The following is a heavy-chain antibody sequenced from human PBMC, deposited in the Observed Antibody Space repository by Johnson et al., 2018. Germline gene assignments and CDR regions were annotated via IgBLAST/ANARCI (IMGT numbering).Heavy chain of an antibody. CDR2: ISYDGSNK. Sequence: QVQLVESGGGVVEPGRSLRLSCAASGFTFSSYAFHWVRQAPGKGLEWVALISYDGSNKYYADYVKGRFTISRDNSKNTLYLQMNSLRAEDTSVYYCARDRSLSGFYESSGYVIFYYMDVWGKGTTVTVSS. D-gene: IGHD3-22*01. V-gene: IGHV3-30-3*01. CDR1: GFTFSSYA. J-gene: IGHJ6*03. CDR3: ARDRSLSGFYESSGYVIFYYMDV.